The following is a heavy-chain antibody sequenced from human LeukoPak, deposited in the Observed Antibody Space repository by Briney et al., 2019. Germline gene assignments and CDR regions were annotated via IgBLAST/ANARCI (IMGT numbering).Heavy chain of an antibody. CDR1: GGSFSGYY. D-gene: IGHD6-13*01. CDR3: ASLGYSSSWYRD. Sequence: SETLSLTCAVYGGSFSGYYWSWIRQPPGKGLEWIGEIYHSGSTNYNPSLKSRVTISVDKSKNQFSLKLSSVTAADTAVYYCASLGYSSSWYRDWGQGTLVTVSS. J-gene: IGHJ4*02. V-gene: IGHV4-34*01. CDR2: IYHSGST.